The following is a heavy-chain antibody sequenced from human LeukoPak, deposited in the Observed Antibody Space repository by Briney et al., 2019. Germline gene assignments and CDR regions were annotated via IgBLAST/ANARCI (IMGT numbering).Heavy chain of an antibody. V-gene: IGHV4-39*07. CDR3: AREGSGITIFGVVISRSWFDP. D-gene: IGHD3-3*01. CDR2: IYYSGST. J-gene: IGHJ5*02. CDR1: GGSISSSSYY. Sequence: SETLSLTCTVSGGSISSSSYYWGWIRQPPGKGLEWIGSIYYSGSTYYNPSLKSRVTISVDTSKNQFSLKLSSVTAADTAVYYCAREGSGITIFGVVISRSWFDPWGQGTLVTVSP.